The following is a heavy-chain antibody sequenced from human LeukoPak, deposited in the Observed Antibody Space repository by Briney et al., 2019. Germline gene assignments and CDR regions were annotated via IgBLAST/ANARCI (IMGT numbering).Heavy chain of an antibody. V-gene: IGHV4-39*07. Sequence: SETLSLNCTVSGGSISSSSYYWGWIRQPPGKGLEWIGSIYYRGSTLYNPSLKSRVAISLDTSKNQFSLKLSSVTAADTAVYYRARNAKPTNCLDVWGKGTTVTVSS. CDR3: ARNAKPTNCLDV. J-gene: IGHJ6*04. D-gene: IGHD2-2*01. CDR1: GGSISSSSYY. CDR2: IYYRGST.